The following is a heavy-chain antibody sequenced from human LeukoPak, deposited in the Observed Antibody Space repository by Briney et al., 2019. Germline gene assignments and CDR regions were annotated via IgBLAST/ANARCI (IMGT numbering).Heavy chain of an antibody. Sequence: ASVKVSCKASGYTFTSYYMHWVRQAPGQGLEWMGFINPSGTNTNYAQKFRGRVTMTRDTSTSTVYMDLSSLRSEDTAMYFCAREQSGGYFDYWGQGTLVTVSS. D-gene: IGHD2-8*02. V-gene: IGHV1-46*01. J-gene: IGHJ4*02. CDR1: GYTFTSYY. CDR2: INPSGTNT. CDR3: AREQSGGYFDY.